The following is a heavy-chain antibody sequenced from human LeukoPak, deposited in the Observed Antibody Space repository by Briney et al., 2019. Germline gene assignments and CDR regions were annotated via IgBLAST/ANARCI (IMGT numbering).Heavy chain of an antibody. CDR3: AREGGVRDSSGYYYYY. V-gene: IGHV4-59*12. CDR2: IYYSGST. CDR1: GGSISSYY. D-gene: IGHD3-22*01. Sequence: PSETLSLTCTVSGGSISSYYWSWIRQPPGKGLEWIGYIYYSGSTNYNPSLKSRVTISVDTSKNQLPLKLSSVTAADTAVYYCAREGGVRDSSGYYYYYWGQGTLVTVSS. J-gene: IGHJ4*02.